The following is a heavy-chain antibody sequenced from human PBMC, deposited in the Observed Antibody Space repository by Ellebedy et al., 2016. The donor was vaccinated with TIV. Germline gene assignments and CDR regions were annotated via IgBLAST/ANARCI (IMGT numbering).Heavy chain of an antibody. V-gene: IGHV3-7*01. CDR1: GFTFRSYW. J-gene: IGHJ5*02. CDR3: ARRGSYGDYAVQINNWFDR. Sequence: GGSLRLSCAASGFTFRSYWMSWVRQAPGKGLEWVANIYQDGSEKYYVDSVKGRFTISRDNAKNSLYLQMNSLRFEDTAVYYCARRGSYGDYAVQINNWFDRWGQGTLVTVYS. CDR2: IYQDGSEK. D-gene: IGHD4-17*01.